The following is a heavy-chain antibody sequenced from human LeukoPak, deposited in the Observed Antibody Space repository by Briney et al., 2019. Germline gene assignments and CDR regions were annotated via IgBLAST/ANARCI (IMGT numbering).Heavy chain of an antibody. J-gene: IGHJ4*02. CDR3: ARGGVYYWTPRY. D-gene: IGHD1-20*01. CDR1: GFSVSSNY. V-gene: IGHV3-53*01. Sequence: GGSLRLSCVASGFSVSSNYMSWVRRAPRKGLEWVSLLYTDGTTYYPSSFGGRFTISRNDSRDQLYLHMNSLKPADPPGIYCARGGVYYWTPRYWGQGNLVTVSS. CDR2: LYTDGTT.